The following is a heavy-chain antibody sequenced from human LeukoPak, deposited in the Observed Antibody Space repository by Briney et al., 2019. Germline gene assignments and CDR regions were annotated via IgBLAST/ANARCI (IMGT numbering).Heavy chain of an antibody. CDR2: IYYIGST. CDR1: GGSISSSSYY. Sequence: SETPSLTCTVSGGSISSSSYYWGWIRQPPGTGLEWIGSIYYIGSTYYNPSLKSRVTISVDTSKNQFSLKLSSVTAADTAVYYCARQVSADVLRFLEWLFYYFDYWGQGTLVTVSS. V-gene: IGHV4-39*01. CDR3: ARQVSADVLRFLEWLFYYFDY. D-gene: IGHD3-3*01. J-gene: IGHJ4*02.